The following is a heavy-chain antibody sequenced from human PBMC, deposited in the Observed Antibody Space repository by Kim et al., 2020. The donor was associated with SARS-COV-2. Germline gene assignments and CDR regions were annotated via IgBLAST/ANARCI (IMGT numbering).Heavy chain of an antibody. D-gene: IGHD5-12*01. CDR3: ARGPRRGWLQFHSYFDY. Sequence: SETLSLTCAVYGGSFSGYYWSWIRQPPGKGLEWIGEINHSGSTNYNPSLKSRVTISVDTSKNQFSLKLSSVTAADTAVYYCARGPRRGWLQFHSYFDYWGQGTLVTVSS. CDR2: INHSGST. V-gene: IGHV4-34*01. J-gene: IGHJ4*02. CDR1: GGSFSGYY.